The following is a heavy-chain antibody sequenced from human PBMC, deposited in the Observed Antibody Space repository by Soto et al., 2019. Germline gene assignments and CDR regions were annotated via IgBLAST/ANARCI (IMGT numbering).Heavy chain of an antibody. J-gene: IGHJ6*02. Sequence: GESLKISCKGSGYSFTSYWIGWVRQMPGKGLEWMGIIYPGDSDTRYSPSFQGQVTISADKSISTAYLQWSSLKASDTAMYYCARHYCSSTSCYPVYYYYYGMDVWGQGTTVAVSS. D-gene: IGHD2-2*01. CDR1: GYSFTSYW. CDR3: ARHYCSSTSCYPVYYYYYGMDV. CDR2: IYPGDSDT. V-gene: IGHV5-51*01.